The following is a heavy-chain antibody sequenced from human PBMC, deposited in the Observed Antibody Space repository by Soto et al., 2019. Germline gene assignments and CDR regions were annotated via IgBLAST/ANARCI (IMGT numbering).Heavy chain of an antibody. V-gene: IGHV4-4*07. J-gene: IGHJ5*02. Sequence: PSETLSLTCTVSGGSISSYYRSWIRQPAGKGLEWIGCIYTSGSTNYNPSLKSRVTMSVDTSKNQFSLKLSSVTAADTAVYYCARDRPIYYYGSGSYYNVHWFDPWGQGTLVTVSS. CDR2: IYTSGST. D-gene: IGHD3-10*01. CDR1: GGSISSYY. CDR3: ARDRPIYYYGSGSYYNVHWFDP.